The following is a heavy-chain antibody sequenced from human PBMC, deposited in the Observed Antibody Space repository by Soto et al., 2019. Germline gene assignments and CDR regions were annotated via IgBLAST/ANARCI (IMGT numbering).Heavy chain of an antibody. Sequence: ASVKVSCKASGYTFTNFYMHWVRQPPGQGLEWMGLINPSSGNTGYAQKFQGRVTMTRNTSISTAYMELSSLRSEDTAVYYCARRGYSSSWYYYYYYGMDVWGQGTTVTAP. J-gene: IGHJ6*02. CDR2: INPSSGNT. CDR1: GYTFTNFY. CDR3: ARRGYSSSWYYYYYYGMDV. V-gene: IGHV1-46*01. D-gene: IGHD6-13*01.